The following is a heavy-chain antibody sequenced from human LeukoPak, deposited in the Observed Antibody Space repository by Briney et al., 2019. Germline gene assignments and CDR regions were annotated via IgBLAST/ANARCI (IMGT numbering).Heavy chain of an antibody. J-gene: IGHJ4*02. V-gene: IGHV3-9*01. CDR3: VKDNGRDFDY. Sequence: PGGSLRLSCAASGITFDDHAIHWVRQAPGKGLEWVSGIIWNSNIIGYADSVKGRFTISRDNSKNTLYLQMNSLRAEDTAVYYCVKDNGRDFDYWGQGTLVTVSS. CDR2: IIWNSNII. CDR1: GITFDDHA.